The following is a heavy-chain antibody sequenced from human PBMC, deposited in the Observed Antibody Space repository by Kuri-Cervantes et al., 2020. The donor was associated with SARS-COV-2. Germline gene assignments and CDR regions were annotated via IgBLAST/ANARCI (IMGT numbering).Heavy chain of an antibody. J-gene: IGHJ4*02. CDR2: ISGSGGST. Sequence: GGSLRLSCAASGYSFSSFAMSWVRQAPGKGLEWVSAISGSGGSTYYADSVKGRFTISRDSSKNTLYLQMNSLRAEDTAVYYCAKSRWQQLSWLDYWGQGTLVTVSS. CDR1: GYSFSSFA. CDR3: AKSRWQQLSWLDY. D-gene: IGHD6-13*01. V-gene: IGHV3-23*01.